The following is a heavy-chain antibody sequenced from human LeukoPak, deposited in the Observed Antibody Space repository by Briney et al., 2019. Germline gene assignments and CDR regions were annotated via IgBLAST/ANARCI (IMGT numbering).Heavy chain of an antibody. J-gene: IGHJ3*02. Sequence: PGGSLRLSCAASGFSFSNYSMNWVRQAPGKGLEWVSYIDSSGGTIYYADSVKGRFTISRDNAKNSLYLQMNSLRAEDTAVYYCARAGGINDCSTTSCYLGAFDIWGQGTMVTVSS. CDR2: IDSSGGTI. CDR3: ARAGGINDCSTTSCYLGAFDI. D-gene: IGHD2-2*01. V-gene: IGHV3-48*04. CDR1: GFSFSNYS.